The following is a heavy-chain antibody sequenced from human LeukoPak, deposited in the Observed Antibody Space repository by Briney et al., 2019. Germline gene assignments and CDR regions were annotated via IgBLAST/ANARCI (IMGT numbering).Heavy chain of an antibody. CDR2: INPNSGGT. J-gene: IGHJ3*02. D-gene: IGHD3-10*01. V-gene: IGHV1-2*02. CDR1: GYTFTGYY. CDR3: ARVRKSWFGELLSGAFDI. Sequence: AASVKVSCKASGYTFTGYYMHWVRQAPGQGLEWMGWINPNSGGTNYAQKFQGRVTMTRDTSISTAYMELSRLRSDDTAVYYCARVRKSWFGELLSGAFDIWGQGTMVTVSS.